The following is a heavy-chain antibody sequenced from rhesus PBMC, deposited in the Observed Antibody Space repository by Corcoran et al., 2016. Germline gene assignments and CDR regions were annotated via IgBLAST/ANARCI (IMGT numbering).Heavy chain of an antibody. CDR3: ARAPIWTGHSDY. CDR2: ILGRGGST. Sequence: QLQLQESGPGLVKPSETLSLTCAVSGGSISSNYWSWIRQPPGKGLEWIGRILGRGGSTASNPSLKSRVTIATDTSKNQFSLKLSSVTAADTAVYYCARAPIWTGHSDYWGQGVLVTVSS. J-gene: IGHJ4*01. V-gene: IGHV4-173*01. CDR1: GGSISSNY. D-gene: IGHD3-3*01.